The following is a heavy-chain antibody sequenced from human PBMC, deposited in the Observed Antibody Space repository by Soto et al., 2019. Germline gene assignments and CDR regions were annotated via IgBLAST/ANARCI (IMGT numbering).Heavy chain of an antibody. CDR1: GFSFTYYA. V-gene: IGHV1-3*01. CDR2: LNAGNGDT. J-gene: IGHJ4*02. D-gene: IGHD6-19*01. CDR3: ARTVAGAFDY. Sequence: QVQLVQSGAELKKPGASVMLACKTSGFSFTYYAIHWVRQAPGQSLEWMGWLNAGNGDTKYSQRFQGRVAITRDTSASTAYMELSSLRFEDTAVYYCARTVAGAFDYWGQGTLVTVSS.